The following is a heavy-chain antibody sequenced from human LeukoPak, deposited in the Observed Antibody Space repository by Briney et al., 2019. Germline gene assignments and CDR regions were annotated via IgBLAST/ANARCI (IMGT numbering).Heavy chain of an antibody. D-gene: IGHD3-22*01. CDR1: GYTFTGYY. CDR3: ARVYYYDSSGYYYFDY. CDR2: INPNSGGT. J-gene: IGHJ4*02. V-gene: IGHV1-2*02. Sequence: ASVKVSCKASGYTFTGYYMHWVRQAPGQGLEWMGWINPNSGGTSYAQKFQARVTMTRDTSISTAYMELSSLRSGDTAVYYCARVYYYDSSGYYYFDYWGQGTLVTVSS.